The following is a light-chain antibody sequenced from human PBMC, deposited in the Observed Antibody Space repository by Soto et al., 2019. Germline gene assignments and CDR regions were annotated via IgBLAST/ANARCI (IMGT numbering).Light chain of an antibody. J-gene: IGLJ3*02. Sequence: QSVLTQPASVSGSPGQSITISCAGSDIGSNDYVTWYQQHPGKAPTLIIFDVSNRPSGVSHRFSGSKSGTTASLSISGLQADDEAYYYCCSYINANNNWVFGGGTQLTVL. CDR2: DVS. CDR1: SDIGSNDY. V-gene: IGLV2-14*03. CDR3: CSYINANNNWV.